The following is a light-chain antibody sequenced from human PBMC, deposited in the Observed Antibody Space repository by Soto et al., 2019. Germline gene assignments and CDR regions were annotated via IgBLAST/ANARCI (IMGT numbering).Light chain of an antibody. CDR2: DAS. CDR1: QTISSW. J-gene: IGKJ1*01. CDR3: QQYNSYSGT. V-gene: IGKV1-5*01. Sequence: DIQMTQSPSTLSGSVGDRVTITCRAGQTISSWLAWYQQKPGKAPKLLIYDASSLESGVPSRFSGSGSGTEFTLTISRLQPDDFAGYYCQQYNSYSGTFGQGTKVDI.